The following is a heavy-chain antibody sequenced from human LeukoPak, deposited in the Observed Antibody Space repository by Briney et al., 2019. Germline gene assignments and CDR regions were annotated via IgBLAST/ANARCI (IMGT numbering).Heavy chain of an antibody. J-gene: IGHJ4*02. CDR3: TREGGVAAAGED. Sequence: GESLKISCKASGYTFTNYWVGWVRQVPGKGQEWMGIIYPRDFETRYSPSFQGQITISADTSISTAFLQWNSLKTSDTAMYYCTREGGVAAAGEDWGQGTLVTVSS. CDR1: GYTFTNYW. CDR2: IYPRDFET. V-gene: IGHV5-51*01. D-gene: IGHD6-13*01.